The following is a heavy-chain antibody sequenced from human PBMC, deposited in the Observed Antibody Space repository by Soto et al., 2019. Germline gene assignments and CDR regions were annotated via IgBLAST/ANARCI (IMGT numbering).Heavy chain of an antibody. CDR1: GFTFSSYA. D-gene: IGHD6-19*01. CDR3: VKAVSGTVGWFDP. V-gene: IGHV3-64D*06. J-gene: IGHJ5*02. CDR2: ISSDGVST. Sequence: PGGSLRLSCSASGFTFSSYAMHWVRQAPGKGLQYVSAISSDGVSTYYADSVKGRFTISRDNSKNTLYLQMSSLRAEDTAVYYCVKAVSGTVGWFDPWGQGTLVTVS.